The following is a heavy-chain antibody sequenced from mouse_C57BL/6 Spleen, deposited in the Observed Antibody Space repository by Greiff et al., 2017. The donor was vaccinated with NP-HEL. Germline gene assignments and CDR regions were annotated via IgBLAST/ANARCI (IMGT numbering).Heavy chain of an antibody. J-gene: IGHJ4*01. CDR1: GFTFSDYG. D-gene: IGHD2-2*01. V-gene: IGHV5-15*01. Sequence: EVQRVESGGGLVQPGGSLKLSCAASGFTFSDYGMAWVRQAPRKGPEWVAFISNLAYSIYYADTVTGRFTISRENAKNTLYLEMSSLRSEDTAMYYCARLGLRRAMDYWGQGTSVTVSS. CDR3: ARLGLRRAMDY. CDR2: ISNLAYSI.